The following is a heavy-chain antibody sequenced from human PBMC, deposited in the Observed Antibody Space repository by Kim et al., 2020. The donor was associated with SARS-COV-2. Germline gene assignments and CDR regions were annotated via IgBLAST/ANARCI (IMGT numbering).Heavy chain of an antibody. Sequence: YAQKFQGRVTITADESTSTAYMELSSLRSEDTAVYYCGAEDYYYDSSGYYWGQGTLVTVSS. V-gene: IGHV1-69*01. D-gene: IGHD3-22*01. J-gene: IGHJ4*02. CDR3: GAEDYYYDSSGYY.